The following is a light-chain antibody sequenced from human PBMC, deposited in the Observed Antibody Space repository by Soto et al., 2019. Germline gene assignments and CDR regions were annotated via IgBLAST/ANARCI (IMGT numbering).Light chain of an antibody. J-gene: IGLJ2*01. CDR3: CSYAGTKVV. CDR2: DVS. CDR1: SSDVGGYNY. V-gene: IGLV2-11*01. Sequence: QPVLTQPRSVSGSPGQSVTISCTGTSSDVGGYNYVSWYQQHPGKAPKLMIYDVSKRPSGVPDRFSGSKSGNTASLTISGLQAEDEADYYCCSYAGTKVVFGGGTKLTVL.